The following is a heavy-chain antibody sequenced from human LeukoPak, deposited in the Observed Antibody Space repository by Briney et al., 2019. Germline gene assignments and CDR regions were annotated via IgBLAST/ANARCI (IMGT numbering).Heavy chain of an antibody. CDR3: GQWPVAGYDAFDI. J-gene: IGHJ3*02. D-gene: IGHD6-19*01. Sequence: GGSLRLSCAASGFTFSSYAMHWVRQAPGKGLEYVSAISSNGGSTYYGDSVRGRFTISRDNSKNTLYLQMNSLRAEDTAVYYCGQWPVAGYDAFDIWGQGTLVTVSS. CDR1: GFTFSSYA. V-gene: IGHV3-64*04. CDR2: ISSNGGST.